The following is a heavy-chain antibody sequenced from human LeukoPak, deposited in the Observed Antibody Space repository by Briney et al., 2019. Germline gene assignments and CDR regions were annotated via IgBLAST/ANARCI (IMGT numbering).Heavy chain of an antibody. CDR3: ARGINYGDYPDAFDI. J-gene: IGHJ3*02. CDR1: GGSISSYY. V-gene: IGHV4-59*01. CDR2: IYYSGST. Sequence: SETLSLTCTVSGGSISSYYWSWIRQPPGKGLEWIGYIYYSGSTNYNPSPKSRVTISVDTSKNQFSLKLSSVTAADTAVYYCARGINYGDYPDAFDIWGQGTMVTVSS. D-gene: IGHD4-17*01.